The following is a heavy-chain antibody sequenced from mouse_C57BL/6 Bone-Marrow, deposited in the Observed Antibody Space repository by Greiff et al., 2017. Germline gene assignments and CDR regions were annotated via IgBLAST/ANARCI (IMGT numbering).Heavy chain of an antibody. CDR2: LYPGSGST. Sequence: VQLQQPGAELVKPGASVTMSCKASGYTFTSYWITWVQQRPGKGLEWIGDLYPGSGSTNYNEKFKSKSTLTVETSSSTAYMQLSSLTSEDSAVYYCAREGDWDDYGGQGTTLTVSS. CDR3: AREGDWDDY. J-gene: IGHJ2*01. CDR1: GYTFTSYW. D-gene: IGHD4-1*01. V-gene: IGHV1-55*01.